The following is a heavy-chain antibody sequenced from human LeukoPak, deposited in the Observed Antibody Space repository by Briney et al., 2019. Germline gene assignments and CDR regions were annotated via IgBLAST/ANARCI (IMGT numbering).Heavy chain of an antibody. CDR1: GFTFSSYS. CDR2: ISSGSSYI. CDR3: ARARHCSSTSCYYYYYMDV. J-gene: IGHJ6*03. Sequence: GGSLRLSCAASGFTFSSYSMNWVRQAPGKGLEWVSTISSGSSYIYYADSVKGRFTISRDNAMNSLYLQMNSLRAEDTAVYYCARARHCSSTSCYYYYYMDVWGKGTTVTISS. D-gene: IGHD2-2*01. V-gene: IGHV3-21*04.